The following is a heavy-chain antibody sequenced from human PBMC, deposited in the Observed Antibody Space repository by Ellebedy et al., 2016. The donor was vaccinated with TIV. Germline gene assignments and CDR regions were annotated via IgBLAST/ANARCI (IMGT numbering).Heavy chain of an antibody. CDR1: GFTFSSYW. Sequence: GGSLRLXCVASGFTFSSYWMHWVRQAPGGGLMWVVRIRGDGGDINYADSVKGRFTISRDNAKNTLYLHMNDLRADDTAVYYCARDLVLGSGSTDYWGQGTLVTVSS. CDR2: IRGDGGDI. CDR3: ARDLVLGSGSTDY. V-gene: IGHV3-74*01. J-gene: IGHJ4*02. D-gene: IGHD3-10*01.